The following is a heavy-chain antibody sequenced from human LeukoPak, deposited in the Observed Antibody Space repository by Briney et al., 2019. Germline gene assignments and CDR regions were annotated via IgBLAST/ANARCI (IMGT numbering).Heavy chain of an antibody. Sequence: PSETLSLTCTVSGYSISSGYYWGWIRQPPGKGLEWIGSIYHSGSTYYNPSLKSRVTISVDTSKNQFSLKLSSVTAADTAVYYCARAIAAAGVYYYYMDVWGKGTTVTVSS. CDR3: ARAIAAAGVYYYYMDV. V-gene: IGHV4-38-2*02. J-gene: IGHJ6*03. D-gene: IGHD6-13*01. CDR2: IYHSGST. CDR1: GYSISSGYY.